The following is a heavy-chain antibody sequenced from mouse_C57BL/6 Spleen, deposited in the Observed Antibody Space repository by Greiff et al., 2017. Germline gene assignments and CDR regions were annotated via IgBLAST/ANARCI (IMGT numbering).Heavy chain of an antibody. CDR1: GYSITSGCY. Sequence: DVKLVESGPGLVKPSQSLSLTCSVTGYSITSGCYWNWIRQFPGNNLEWVGYITYGGSNNYNQSLKNRISLTRDTSTNQFFLKLNSVTTEDTATYYCARGVPGDYFDYWGQGTTLTVSS. CDR2: ITYGGSN. V-gene: IGHV3-6*01. D-gene: IGHD4-1*01. CDR3: ARGVPGDYFDY. J-gene: IGHJ2*01.